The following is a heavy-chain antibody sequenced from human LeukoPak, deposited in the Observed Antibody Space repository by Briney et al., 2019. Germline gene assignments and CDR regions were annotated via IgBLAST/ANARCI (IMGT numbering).Heavy chain of an antibody. J-gene: IGHJ4*02. CDR3: ASLPSSSSSSY. CDR1: GGTFSNYA. CDR2: IIPIFGTA. Sequence: SVKVSCKASGGTFSNYAISWVRQAPGQGLEWMGRIIPIFGTANYAQKFQGRVTITTDESTSTAYMELSSLRSDDTAVYYCASLPSSSSSSYWGQGTLVTVSS. V-gene: IGHV1-69*05. D-gene: IGHD6-6*01.